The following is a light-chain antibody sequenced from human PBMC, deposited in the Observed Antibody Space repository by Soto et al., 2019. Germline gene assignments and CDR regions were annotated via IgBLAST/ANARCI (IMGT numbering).Light chain of an antibody. V-gene: IGLV2-11*01. CDR2: TVT. J-gene: IGLJ1*01. CDR3: CSYAGSSSYV. Sequence: QSVLTQPRSVSGSPGQSVTISCTGTSSDIGGYNYVSWYPQHPGKAPKLMIYTVTKRPSGVPDRFSGSKSDNTASLTISGLQADDEADYYCCSYAGSSSYVFGTGTKVTVL. CDR1: SSDIGGYNY.